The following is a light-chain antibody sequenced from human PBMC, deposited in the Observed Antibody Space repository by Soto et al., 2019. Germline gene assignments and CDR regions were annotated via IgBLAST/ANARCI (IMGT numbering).Light chain of an antibody. J-gene: IGKJ2*01. CDR2: AAS. V-gene: IGKV1-17*03. CDR1: QDISTF. Sequence: DIQMTQSPSAMSASVGDRVTITCRASQDISTFLAWFQQKPGKVPKRLIYAASSLHSGVPSRFSGSGAGTEFTLTISNLQPEEFATYYCLHHQTCPYTLGQGTKREL. CDR3: LHHQTCPYT.